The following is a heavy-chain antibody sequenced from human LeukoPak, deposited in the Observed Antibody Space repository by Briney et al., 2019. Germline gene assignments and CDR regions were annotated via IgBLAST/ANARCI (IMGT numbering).Heavy chain of an antibody. CDR2: ISSSSSYI. D-gene: IGHD3-10*01. CDR1: GFTFSSYS. V-gene: IGHV3-21*01. Sequence: GGALRLSCAASGFTFSSYSMNWVRQAPGKGLEWVSSISSSSSYIYYADSVKGRFTISRDNAKNSLYLQMNSLRAEDTAVYYCAGLYGSGSYNYWGQGTLVTVSS. CDR3: AGLYGSGSYNY. J-gene: IGHJ4*02.